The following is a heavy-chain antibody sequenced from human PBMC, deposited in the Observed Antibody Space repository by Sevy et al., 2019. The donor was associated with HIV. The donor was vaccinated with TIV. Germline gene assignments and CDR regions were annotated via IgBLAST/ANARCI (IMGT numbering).Heavy chain of an antibody. Sequence: GGSLRLSCAASGFTFKDHALHWVRQAPGKGLERGAIISSDGDNTYYADTVKVRFTISRDNSKNTVYLQMNRLRAEDTAFYYCVREGAPYRNIRYCSGNNCFYNWFDPWGQGTLVTVSS. CDR1: GFTFKDHA. D-gene: IGHD2-15*01. V-gene: IGHV3-30-3*01. J-gene: IGHJ5*02. CDR3: VREGAPYRNIRYCSGNNCFYNWFDP. CDR2: ISSDGDNT.